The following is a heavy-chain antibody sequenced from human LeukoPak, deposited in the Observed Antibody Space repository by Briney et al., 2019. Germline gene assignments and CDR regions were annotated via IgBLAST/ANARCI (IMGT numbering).Heavy chain of an antibody. CDR1: GGTLNSHI. CDR3: TRVNLRGSQYNWFDP. Sequence: ASVKVSCKTSGGTLNSHIFSWVRQAPGQGLEWMGKITPIIDTAKYSQKFQGRVTITADKSTTTVYMELSSLKSGDTAVYYCTRVNLRGSQYNWFDPWGQGTLVTVSS. V-gene: IGHV1-69*08. CDR2: ITPIIDTA. D-gene: IGHD1-26*01. J-gene: IGHJ5*02.